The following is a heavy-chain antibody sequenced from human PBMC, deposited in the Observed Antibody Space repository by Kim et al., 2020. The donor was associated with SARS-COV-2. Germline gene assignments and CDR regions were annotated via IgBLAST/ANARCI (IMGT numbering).Heavy chain of an antibody. CDR1: GGTFSSYA. V-gene: IGHV1-69*13. CDR3: ARDYYGSGSYLIDYYYYYGMDV. D-gene: IGHD3-10*01. Sequence: SVKVSCKASGGTFSSYAISWVRQAPGQGLEWMGGIIPIFGTANYAQKFQGRVTITADESTSTAYMELSSLRSEDTAVYYCARDYYGSGSYLIDYYYYYGMDVWGQGTTVTVSS. J-gene: IGHJ6*02. CDR2: IIPIFGTA.